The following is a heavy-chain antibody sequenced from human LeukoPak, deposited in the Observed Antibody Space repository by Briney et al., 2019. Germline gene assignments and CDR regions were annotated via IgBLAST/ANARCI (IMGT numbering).Heavy chain of an antibody. V-gene: IGHV3-21*01. CDR1: GFTFSSYS. Sequence: GGSLRLSCAASGFTFSSYSMNWVRQAPGKGLEWVSSISSSSSYIYYADSVKGRFTISRDNAKNSLYLQMNSLRAEDTAVYYCAREWDSSGWSDYWGQGTLVTVSS. CDR3: AREWDSSGWSDY. D-gene: IGHD6-19*01. J-gene: IGHJ4*02. CDR2: ISSSSSYI.